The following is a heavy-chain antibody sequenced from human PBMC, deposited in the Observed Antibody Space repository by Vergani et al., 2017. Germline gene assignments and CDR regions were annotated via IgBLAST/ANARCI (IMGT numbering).Heavy chain of an antibody. V-gene: IGHV3-30*18. J-gene: IGHJ4*02. D-gene: IGHD3-10*01. CDR3: AKDFSGHMVRGVIPDY. CDR1: GFTFSSYG. CDR2: ISYDGSNK. Sequence: QVQLVESGGGVVQPGRSLRLSCAASGFTFSSYGMHWVRQAPGKGLEWVAVISYDGSNKYYADSVKGRFTISRDNSKNTLYLQMNSLRAVDTAVYYCAKDFSGHMVRGVIPDYWGQGTLVTVSS.